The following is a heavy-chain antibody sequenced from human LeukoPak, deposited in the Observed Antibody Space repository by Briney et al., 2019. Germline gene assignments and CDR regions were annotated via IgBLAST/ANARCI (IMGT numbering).Heavy chain of an antibody. J-gene: IGHJ4*02. CDR2: INAGNGNT. CDR3: ARGTAYGGYVNY. V-gene: IGHV1-3*01. Sequence: GASVKVSCKASGYTFTNYLMHWVRQAPGQRLEWMGWINAGNGNTKYSQNFQDRVTITRDTSANTADMELSSLRSEDTAVYYCARGTAYGGYVNYWGQGTLVTVSS. CDR1: GYTFTNYL. D-gene: IGHD5-12*01.